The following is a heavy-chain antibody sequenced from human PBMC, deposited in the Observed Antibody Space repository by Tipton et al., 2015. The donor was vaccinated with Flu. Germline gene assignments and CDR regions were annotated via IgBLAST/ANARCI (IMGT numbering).Heavy chain of an antibody. CDR1: DFNFRHYW. CDR2: IKQDGSEK. J-gene: IGHJ4*02. CDR3: VTTPNPFNS. Sequence: GSLRLSCVVSDFNFRHYWMSWVRQAPGKGLEWVANIKQDGSEKHYVDSVKGGFTSSRDNAKNSLYLKMDRLRAEDTALYYCVTTPNPFNSWGRGTLVTVS. D-gene: IGHD1-14*01. V-gene: IGHV3-7*01.